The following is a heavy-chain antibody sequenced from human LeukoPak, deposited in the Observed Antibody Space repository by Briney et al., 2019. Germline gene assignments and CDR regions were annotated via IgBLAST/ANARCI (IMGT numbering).Heavy chain of an antibody. J-gene: IGHJ3*02. Sequence: PGGSLTLSCAPSGLTVSSNYMSWVRHPPGKGREWVSVIYNIGNTDYADSVKAIFNISRDNSKNTLYLQMNCLRAEDTAVYYCARDGSGSGAFDIWGQGTMVTVSS. CDR3: ARDGSGSGAFDI. CDR1: GLTVSSNY. CDR2: IYNIGNT. D-gene: IGHD1-26*01. V-gene: IGHV3-66*01.